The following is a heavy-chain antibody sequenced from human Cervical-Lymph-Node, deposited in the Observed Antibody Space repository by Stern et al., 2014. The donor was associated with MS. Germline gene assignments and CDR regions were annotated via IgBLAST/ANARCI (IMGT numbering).Heavy chain of an antibody. CDR3: ARGGGLVGYFDY. D-gene: IGHD1-26*01. CDR1: GDTFSRYA. CDR2: ITPVFGTT. Sequence: VQLVQSWAEVKKPGSSVKVSCKASGDTFSRYAINWVRQVPGQGLEWMGGITPVFGTTNYAQKFQGRVTITADKSTNTAYMELMTLRSEDTAVYYCARGGGLVGYFDYWGQGTLVSVSS. V-gene: IGHV1-69*06. J-gene: IGHJ4*02.